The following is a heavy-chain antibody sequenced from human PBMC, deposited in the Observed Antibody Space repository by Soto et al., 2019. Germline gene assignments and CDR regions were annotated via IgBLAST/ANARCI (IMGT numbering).Heavy chain of an antibody. Sequence: ASVKVSCKASGFTFTTSTVQWVRQARGQPLEWIGWIVVGSGNTIYAQKFQERVTITRDESTSTAYMELSSLRSEDTGLYYCAAGDYYETSGYSSDYWGQGTLVTVSS. V-gene: IGHV1-58*01. D-gene: IGHD3-22*01. CDR3: AAGDYYETSGYSSDY. CDR1: GFTFTTST. CDR2: IVVGSGNT. J-gene: IGHJ4*02.